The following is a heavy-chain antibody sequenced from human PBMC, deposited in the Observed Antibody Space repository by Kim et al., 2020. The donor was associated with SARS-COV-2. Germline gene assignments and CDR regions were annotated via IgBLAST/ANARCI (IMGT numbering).Heavy chain of an antibody. Sequence: AGSVQSRTTITPDTSENQFSLQLNSVTPEDTAVYYCARRSTSSSGFSFDYWGQGALVTVSS. CDR3: ARRSTSSSGFSFDY. J-gene: IGHJ4*02. V-gene: IGHV6-1*01. D-gene: IGHD6-19*01.